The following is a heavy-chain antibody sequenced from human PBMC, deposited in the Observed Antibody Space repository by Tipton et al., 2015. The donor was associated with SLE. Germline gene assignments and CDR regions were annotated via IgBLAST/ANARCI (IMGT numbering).Heavy chain of an antibody. V-gene: IGHV4-61*09. CDR3: ARGIRIVGATHDAFDI. D-gene: IGHD1-26*01. CDR2: IYTSGST. Sequence: TLSLTCTVSGGSISSVSYYQSWIRRPAAKGLEWIGHIYTSGSTNYNPSLKSRVTISVDTSKNQFSLKLSSVTAADTAVYYCARGIRIVGATHDAFDIWGQGTMVTVSS. J-gene: IGHJ3*02. CDR1: GGSISSVSYY.